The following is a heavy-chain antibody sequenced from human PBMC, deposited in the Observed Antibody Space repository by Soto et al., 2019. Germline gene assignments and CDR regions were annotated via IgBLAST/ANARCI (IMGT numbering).Heavy chain of an antibody. CDR2: IWYDGSNK. CDR3: ARETSDSSGWLDY. D-gene: IGHD6-19*01. J-gene: IGHJ4*02. Sequence: GGSLRLSCAASGFTFSSYGMHWVRQAPGKGVEWVAVIWYDGSNKYYADSVKGRFTISRDNSKNTLYLQMNSLRAEDTAVYYCARETSDSSGWLDYWGQGTLVTVSS. CDR1: GFTFSSYG. V-gene: IGHV3-33*01.